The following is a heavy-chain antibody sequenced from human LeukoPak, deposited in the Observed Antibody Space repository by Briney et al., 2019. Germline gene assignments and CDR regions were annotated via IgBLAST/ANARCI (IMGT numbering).Heavy chain of an antibody. Sequence: GGSLRLSCAASGFTFSSYSMNWVRQAPGKGLEWISYFSTSSGTISYADSVKGRFTISRDNAKNSLYLQMNSMRAEDTAVYYCARDSMYAFDIWGQGTMVTVSS. CDR3: ARDSMYAFDI. V-gene: IGHV3-48*01. D-gene: IGHD2-2*01. CDR1: GFTFSSYS. J-gene: IGHJ3*02. CDR2: FSTSSGTI.